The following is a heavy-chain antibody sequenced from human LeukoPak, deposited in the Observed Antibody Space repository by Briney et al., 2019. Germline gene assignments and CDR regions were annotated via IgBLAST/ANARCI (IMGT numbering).Heavy chain of an antibody. Sequence: GGSLRLSCAASGFTFSSYWMSWVRQAPGKGLEWVANIKQDGSEKHYVDSVKGRFTISRDNAKNSLYLQMNSLRAEDTAVYYCARGLPTAFNWFDPWGQGTLVTVSS. CDR1: GFTFSSYW. J-gene: IGHJ5*02. D-gene: IGHD2-2*01. CDR2: IKQDGSEK. V-gene: IGHV3-7*01. CDR3: ARGLPTAFNWFDP.